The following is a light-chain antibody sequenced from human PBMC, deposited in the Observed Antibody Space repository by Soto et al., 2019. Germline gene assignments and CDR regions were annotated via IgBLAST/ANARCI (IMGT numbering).Light chain of an antibody. CDR3: QLYGTSPPLT. CDR2: GAS. V-gene: IGKV3-20*01. CDR1: HSITSNY. Sequence: EIVLTQSPGTLSLSPGERATLSCRASHSITSNYLAWYQQKPGQAPRLLVNGASSRAAGVPDRFSGSGSETDFTPTISRREPEDFAGYYCQLYGTSPPLTFGGGTKVEIK. J-gene: IGKJ4*01.